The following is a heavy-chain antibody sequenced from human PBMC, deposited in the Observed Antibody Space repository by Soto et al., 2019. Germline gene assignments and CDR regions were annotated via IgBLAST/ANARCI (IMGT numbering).Heavy chain of an antibody. V-gene: IGHV1-46*01. CDR3: AREGGYYFATPYYFDY. Sequence: ASVKVSCKASGYTFTSYYMHWVRQAPGQGLEWMGIINPSGGSTSYAQKLQGRVTMTRDTSTSTVYMELSSLRSEDTAVYYCAREGGYYFATPYYFDYWGQGTLVTVSS. CDR1: GYTFTSYY. J-gene: IGHJ4*02. CDR2: INPSGGST. D-gene: IGHD3-22*01.